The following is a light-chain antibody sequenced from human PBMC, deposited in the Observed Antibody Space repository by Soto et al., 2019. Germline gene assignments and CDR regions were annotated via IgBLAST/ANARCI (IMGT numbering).Light chain of an antibody. CDR3: SSYTSGSTLV. CDR1: SSDVGAYNY. CDR2: DVS. V-gene: IGLV2-14*01. Sequence: QSALTQPDSVSGSPGQSITISCTGTSSDVGAYNYVSWYQQHPGKAPKLMIYDVSNRPSGVSNRFSGSKSGNTASLTISGLQAEDEADYYCSSYTSGSTLVFGGGTKLTVL. J-gene: IGLJ2*01.